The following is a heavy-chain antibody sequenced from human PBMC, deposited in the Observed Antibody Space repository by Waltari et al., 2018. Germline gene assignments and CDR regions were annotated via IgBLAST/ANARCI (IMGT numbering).Heavy chain of an antibody. J-gene: IGHJ3*02. V-gene: IGHV4-34*01. CDR1: GGSFSGNY. Sequence: QVQLQQWGAGLLKPSETLSLTCAVYGGSFSGNYWSWIRQPPGKGLEWIGEINHSGSTNSNPSLKSRVTISVDTSKNQFSLKLSSVTAADTAVYYCARAWISLILGATSAFDIWGQGTMVTVS. D-gene: IGHD1-26*01. CDR2: INHSGST. CDR3: ARAWISLILGATSAFDI.